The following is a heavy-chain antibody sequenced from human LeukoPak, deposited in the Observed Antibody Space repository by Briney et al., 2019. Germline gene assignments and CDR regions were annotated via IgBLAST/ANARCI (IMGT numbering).Heavy chain of an antibody. V-gene: IGHV3-23*01. D-gene: IGHD2-15*01. CDR3: AKGLGVVVNYWYFDL. Sequence: GGSLRLCCAVSGFTFSSYAMSWVRQAPGKGLEWVSAISGSGGSTYYADSVKGRFTISRDNSKNTLYLQMNSLRAEDTAVYYCAKGLGVVVNYWYFDLWGRGTLVTVPS. CDR2: ISGSGGST. J-gene: IGHJ2*01. CDR1: GFTFSSYA.